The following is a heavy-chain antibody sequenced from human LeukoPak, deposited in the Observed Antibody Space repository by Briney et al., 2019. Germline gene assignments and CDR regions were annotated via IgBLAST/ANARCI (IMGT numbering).Heavy chain of an antibody. D-gene: IGHD1-1*01. CDR3: ARGWTDDTGY. CDR1: GYSLTDFY. V-gene: IGHV1-2*02. CDR2: INPKTGAT. J-gene: IGHJ4*02. Sequence: ASVKVSCKAFGYSLTDFYMHWVRQAPGQGLQWMGWINPKTGATNYAQEFQGTFTMTRDASINTAYMELTSLSSSDTAVYYCARGWTDDTGYWGQGTLVTVSS.